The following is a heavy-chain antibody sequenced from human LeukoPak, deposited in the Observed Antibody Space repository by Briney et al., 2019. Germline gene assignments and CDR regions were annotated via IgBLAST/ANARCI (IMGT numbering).Heavy chain of an antibody. V-gene: IGHV1-18*01. CDR2: ISAYNGNT. J-gene: IGHJ3*02. D-gene: IGHD3-10*01. CDR1: GYTFTSYG. Sequence: ASVKVSCKASGYTFTSYGISWVRQAPGQGLEWMGWISAYNGNTNYAQKLQGRVTMTTDTSTSTAYMELRSLRSDDTAVYYCARDLEYMVRGVIPLDAFDIWGQGTMVTVSS. CDR3: ARDLEYMVRGVIPLDAFDI.